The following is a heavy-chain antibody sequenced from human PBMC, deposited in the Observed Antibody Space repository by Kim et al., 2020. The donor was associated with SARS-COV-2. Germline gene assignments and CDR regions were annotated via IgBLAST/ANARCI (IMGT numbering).Heavy chain of an antibody. D-gene: IGHD3-3*01. Sequence: GGSLRLSCAASGFTFSNYAMSWVLQAPGKGLEWVSAISGSGGSTYYADSVKGRFTISRDNSKNTLYLQMNSLRAEDTAVYYCAKDPYYDFWSGYYFDYWGQGTLVTVSS. V-gene: IGHV3-23*01. CDR3: AKDPYYDFWSGYYFDY. CDR2: ISGSGGST. J-gene: IGHJ4*02. CDR1: GFTFSNYA.